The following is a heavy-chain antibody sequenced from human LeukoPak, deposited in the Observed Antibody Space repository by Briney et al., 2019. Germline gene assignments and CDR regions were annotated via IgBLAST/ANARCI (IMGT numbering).Heavy chain of an antibody. D-gene: IGHD2-2*01. Sequence: RASVKVSCKASGYTFTSYDINWVRQGTGQGLEWMGWMNPNSGNTGYAQKFQGRVTVTRNTSISTAYMELSSLTSEDTAVYYCARGALGYCSSTSCFHPAWFDPWGQGTLVTVSS. J-gene: IGHJ5*02. CDR1: GYTFTSYD. CDR3: ARGALGYCSSTSCFHPAWFDP. V-gene: IGHV1-8*01. CDR2: MNPNSGNT.